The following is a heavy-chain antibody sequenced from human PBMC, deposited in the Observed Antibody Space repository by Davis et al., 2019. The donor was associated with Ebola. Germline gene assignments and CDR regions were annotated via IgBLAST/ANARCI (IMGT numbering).Heavy chain of an antibody. J-gene: IGHJ4*02. CDR3: TSSGSSFDY. D-gene: IGHD3-10*01. Sequence: AGSLRLSCAASGFTFSGSAMHWVRQASGKGLEWVGRIRSKANSYATAYAASVKGRFTISRDDSKNTAYLQMNSLKTEDTAVYYCTSSGSSFDYWGQGTLVTVSS. CDR2: IRSKANSYAT. V-gene: IGHV3-73*01. CDR1: GFTFSGSA.